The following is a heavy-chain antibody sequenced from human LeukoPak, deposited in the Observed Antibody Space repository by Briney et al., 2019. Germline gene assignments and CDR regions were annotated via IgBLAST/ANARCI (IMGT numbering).Heavy chain of an antibody. J-gene: IGHJ5*02. Sequence: GASVKVSCKASGYTLTGYYMHWVRQATGQGLEWMGWMNPNSGNTGYAQKFQGRVTITRSTSISTAYMELSSLRSEDTAVYYCARDYSSGWYEFDPWGQGTPVTVSS. CDR1: GYTLTGYY. CDR2: MNPNSGNT. D-gene: IGHD6-19*01. CDR3: ARDYSSGWYEFDP. V-gene: IGHV1-8*03.